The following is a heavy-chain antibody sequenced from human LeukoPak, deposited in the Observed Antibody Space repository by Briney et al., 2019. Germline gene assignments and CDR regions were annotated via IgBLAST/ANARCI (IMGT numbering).Heavy chain of an antibody. Sequence: GGSLRLSCAASGFTFDDYAMHWVRQAPGKGLEWVSLISWDGGSTYYADSVKGRFTISRDNSKNSLYLQMNSLRAEDTALYYCAKAGGYDWNYYYYYMDVWGKGTTVTVSS. D-gene: IGHD5-12*01. CDR3: AKAGGYDWNYYYYYMDV. CDR1: GFTFDDYA. CDR2: ISWDGGST. J-gene: IGHJ6*03. V-gene: IGHV3-43D*03.